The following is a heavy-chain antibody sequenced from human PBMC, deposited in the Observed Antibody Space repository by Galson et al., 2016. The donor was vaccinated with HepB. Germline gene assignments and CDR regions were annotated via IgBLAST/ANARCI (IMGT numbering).Heavy chain of an antibody. V-gene: IGHV3-53*01. D-gene: IGHD4/OR15-4a*01. CDR3: ARNMYGAATNYIGDVFDI. CDR1: GFIFSNYW. CDR2: LYRDGST. Sequence: SLRLSCAASGFIFSNYWMHWVRQAPGKGLEWVSVLYRDGSTDYADSVEGRFTISRDNSRNTLYLQMNSLRAEDTAMYYCARNMYGAATNYIGDVFDIWGQGTMVTVSS. J-gene: IGHJ3*02.